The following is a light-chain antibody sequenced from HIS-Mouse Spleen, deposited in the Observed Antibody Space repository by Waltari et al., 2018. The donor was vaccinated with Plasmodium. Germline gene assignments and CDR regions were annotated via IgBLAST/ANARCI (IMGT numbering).Light chain of an antibody. CDR2: DAA. CDR1: QGIRSA. Sequence: AIQFTQSPSSLSASVGDRVTITCRASQGIRSALAWYQQKQGKAPKLLIYDAASSESGVPSRVSGSRAGTDVTLTSSRLQPEDFATEFCQQFNSNAQGTFGQGTRLEIK. CDR3: QQFNSNAQGT. J-gene: IGKJ5*01. V-gene: IGKV1-13*02.